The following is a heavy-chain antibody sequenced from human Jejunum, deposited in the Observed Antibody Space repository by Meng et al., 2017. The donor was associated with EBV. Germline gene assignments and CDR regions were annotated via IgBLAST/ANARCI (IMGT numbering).Heavy chain of an antibody. CDR2: IYYSGSA. J-gene: IGHJ4*02. CDR3: ARGAYFDY. V-gene: IGHV4-30-2*01. Sequence: QLQRPGSGLGLVKPSETLSLPCAVAGGSISSGGYSWHWIRQPPGKGLQWIGYIYYSGSAFYNPSLKSRVTLSVDRSKNQFSLNLSSVTAADTAVYYCARGAYFDYWGQGTLVTVSS. CDR1: GGSISSGGYS.